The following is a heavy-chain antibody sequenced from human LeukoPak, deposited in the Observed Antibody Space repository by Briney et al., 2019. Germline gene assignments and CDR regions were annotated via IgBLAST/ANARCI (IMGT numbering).Heavy chain of an antibody. V-gene: IGHV1-46*01. CDR3: ALSEAGDSSGYLLSDY. D-gene: IGHD3-22*01. Sequence: GASVKVSCKASGYTFTSYYMHWVQQAPGQGLEWMGIINPSGGSTSYAQKFQGRVTMTRDTSTSTVYMELSSLSSEDTAVYYCALSEAGDSSGYLLSDYWGQGTLVTVSS. J-gene: IGHJ4*02. CDR1: GYTFTSYY. CDR2: INPSGGST.